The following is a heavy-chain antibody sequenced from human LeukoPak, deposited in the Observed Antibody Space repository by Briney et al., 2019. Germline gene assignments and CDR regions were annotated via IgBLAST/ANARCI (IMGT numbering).Heavy chain of an antibody. CDR1: GGSITSYH. Sequence: ASETLSLTCTVSGGSITSYHWSWIRQPPGKGLEWIGYVSYRGSNNNNASLKSRVTMPVDSSKNQFALKLTSVTAADTAVYYCARVRGLGVITPHLDYWGQGILVTVSS. CDR3: ARVRGLGVITPHLDY. D-gene: IGHD3-16*02. V-gene: IGHV4-59*08. CDR2: VSYRGSN. J-gene: IGHJ4*02.